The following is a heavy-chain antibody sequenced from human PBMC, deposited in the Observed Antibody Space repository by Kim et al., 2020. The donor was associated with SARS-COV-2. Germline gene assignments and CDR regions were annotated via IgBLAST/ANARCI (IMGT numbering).Heavy chain of an antibody. CDR2: ISWNSGSI. V-gene: IGHV3-9*01. CDR3: AKDYAVGRFGELLFDY. D-gene: IGHD3-10*01. J-gene: IGHJ4*02. CDR1: GFTFGDYA. Sequence: GGSLRLSCAASGFTFGDYAMHWVRQAPGKGLEWVSGISWNSGSIGYADSVKGRFTISRDNAKNSLYLQMNSLRAEDTALYYCAKDYAVGRFGELLFDYWGQGTLVTVSS.